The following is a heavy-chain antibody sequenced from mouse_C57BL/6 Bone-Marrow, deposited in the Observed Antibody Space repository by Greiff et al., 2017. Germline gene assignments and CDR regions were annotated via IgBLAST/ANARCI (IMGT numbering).Heavy chain of an antibody. D-gene: IGHD2-3*01. V-gene: IGHV1-20*01. Sequence: VQLQQSGPELVKPGDSVKISCKASGYSFTGYFMNWVMQSHGKSLEWIGRINPYNGDTFYNQKFKGKATLTVDKSSSTAHMELRSLTSEDSAVYYCARGGDGYYDAMDYWGQGTSVTVSS. CDR3: ARGGDGYYDAMDY. CDR2: INPYNGDT. CDR1: GYSFTGYF. J-gene: IGHJ4*01.